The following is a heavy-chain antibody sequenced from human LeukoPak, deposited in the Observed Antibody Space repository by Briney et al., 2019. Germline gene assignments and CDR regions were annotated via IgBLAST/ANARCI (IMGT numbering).Heavy chain of an antibody. Sequence: ASLKVSCKASGYTFTGYYVHCVRQAPGQGHEWMGWINAPSGGTNDAQKFQGRVNMTRDTSCSAAYMELSRLRSDDTPVYYCARPLRDLDAFDIWGEGTIVTVSS. CDR2: INAPSGGT. J-gene: IGHJ3*02. V-gene: IGHV1-2*02. CDR3: ARPLRDLDAFDI. CDR1: GYTFTGYY.